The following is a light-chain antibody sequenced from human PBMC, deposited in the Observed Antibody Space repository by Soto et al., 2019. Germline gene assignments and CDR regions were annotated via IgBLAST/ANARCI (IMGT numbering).Light chain of an antibody. V-gene: IGLV2-14*01. CDR2: EVS. J-gene: IGLJ1*01. CDR1: SSDVGGYNY. CDR3: SSYTSSTAYD. Sequence: QSVLTQPASVSGSPGQSITISCTGTSSDVGGYNYVSWYQLHPGKAPKLMVYEVSNRPSGVSNRFSGSKSGNTASLTISGLQAEEEADYYCSSYTSSTAYDFGTGTKVTV.